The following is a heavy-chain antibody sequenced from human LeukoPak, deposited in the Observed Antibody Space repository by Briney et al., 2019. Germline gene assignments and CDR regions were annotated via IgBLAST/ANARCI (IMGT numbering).Heavy chain of an antibody. CDR1: GFPFISYA. V-gene: IGHV3-23*01. J-gene: IGHJ4*02. Sequence: GGALRLSCAAAGFPFISYAMSWVRQAPGKGREWVSAIIGSGGSTYYSDSVKGRFTISKDNSKNTLYLQMTSLRAEDTAVYYCAKEYGDYVYYFDYWGQGTLVTVSS. CDR3: AKEYGDYVYYFDY. CDR2: IIGSGGST. D-gene: IGHD4-17*01.